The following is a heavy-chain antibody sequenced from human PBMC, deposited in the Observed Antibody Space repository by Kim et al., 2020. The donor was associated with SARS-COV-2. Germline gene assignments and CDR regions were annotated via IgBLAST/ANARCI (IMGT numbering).Heavy chain of an antibody. CDR2: ISYDGSNK. CDR1: GFTFSSYG. V-gene: IGHV3-30*18. CDR3: AKDGGPLRYFDWGPLVSYYCYGMDV. J-gene: IGHJ6*02. D-gene: IGHD3-9*01. Sequence: GGSLRLSCAASGFTFSSYGMHWVRQAPGKGLEWVAVISYDGSNKYYADSVKCRFTISRDNSKNTLYLQMNSLRAEDTAVYYCAKDGGPLRYFDWGPLVSYYCYGMDVWGQGTTVTVSS.